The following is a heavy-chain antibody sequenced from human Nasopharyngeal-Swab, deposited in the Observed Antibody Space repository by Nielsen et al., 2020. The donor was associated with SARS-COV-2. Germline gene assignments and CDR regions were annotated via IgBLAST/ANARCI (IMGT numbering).Heavy chain of an antibody. CDR2: VYHFGNT. CDR3: ARDPGRGFDY. J-gene: IGHJ4*02. V-gene: IGHV4-30-2*04. D-gene: IGHD3-10*01. Sequence: WIRQPPGKDMEWIGSVYHFGNTYYNPSLKSRVTLSVDTSKNQFSLKLSSVTAADTAVYYCARDPGRGFDYWGQGTLVTVSS.